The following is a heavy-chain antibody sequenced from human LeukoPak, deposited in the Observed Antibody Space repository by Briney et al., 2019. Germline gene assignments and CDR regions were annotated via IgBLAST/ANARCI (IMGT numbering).Heavy chain of an antibody. CDR2: LINIIGYI. CDR3: ARKYCSGGSCYWDYYGMDV. CDR1: GFTSTGYI. J-gene: IGHJ6*02. Sequence: PGGSLRHSCAPPGFTSTGYIINRVPTAPGKGRGWGSPLINIIGYIYYAESVKGRFTISRDNAKNSLYLPMNRLRAEDTAVYYCARKYCSGGSCYWDYYGMDVWGQGTTVTVSS. D-gene: IGHD2-15*01. V-gene: IGHV3-21*01.